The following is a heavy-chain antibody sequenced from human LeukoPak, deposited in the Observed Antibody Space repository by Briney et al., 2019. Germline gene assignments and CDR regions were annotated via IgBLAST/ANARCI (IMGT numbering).Heavy chain of an antibody. V-gene: IGHV3-74*01. CDR2: ISSDGSST. CDR1: RFTFSSYA. J-gene: IGHJ4*02. Sequence: GGSLRLSCAASRFTFSSYAMYWVRQAPGKGLVWVSRISSDGSSTIYADSVKGRFTISRDIAKNTLYLQMNSLRAEDTAVYYCARAQMGAPTDYWGQGTLVTVSS. CDR3: ARAQMGAPTDY. D-gene: IGHD1-26*01.